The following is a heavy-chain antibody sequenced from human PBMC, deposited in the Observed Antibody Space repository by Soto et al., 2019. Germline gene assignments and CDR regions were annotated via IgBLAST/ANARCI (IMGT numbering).Heavy chain of an antibody. Sequence: GGSLRLSCAASGFTFSSYPMTWVRQAPGKGLEWVSAISNSGGLTFYADSVKGRFIISRDNSKSTLYLQMNSLRAEDTAVYYCSKDWLGLASFWGRGSLVTVSS. CDR2: ISNSGGLT. CDR1: GFTFSSYP. D-gene: IGHD5-12*01. J-gene: IGHJ4*02. CDR3: SKDWLGLASF. V-gene: IGHV3-23*01.